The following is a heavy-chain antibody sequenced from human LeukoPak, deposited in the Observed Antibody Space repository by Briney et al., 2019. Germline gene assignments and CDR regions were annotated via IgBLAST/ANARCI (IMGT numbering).Heavy chain of an antibody. CDR3: AKDGPGIDRPYYFDY. J-gene: IGHJ4*02. D-gene: IGHD1-14*01. Sequence: GGSLRLSCAASGFTVSSNYMSWVRQAPGKGLEWVSVIYSGGSTYYADSVKGRFTISRDNSKNTLYLQMNSLRAEDAAVYYCAKDGPGIDRPYYFDYWGQGTLVTVSS. V-gene: IGHV3-66*01. CDR1: GFTVSSNY. CDR2: IYSGGST.